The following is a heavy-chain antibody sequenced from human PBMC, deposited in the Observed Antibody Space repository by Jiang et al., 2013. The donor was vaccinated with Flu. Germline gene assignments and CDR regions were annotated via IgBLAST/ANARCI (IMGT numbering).Heavy chain of an antibody. CDR3: ARLFNSGPNSWYSGRSHPDY. J-gene: IGHJ4*02. Sequence: GAEVKKPGESLRISCKGSGYSFTSYWISWVRQMPGKGLEWMGRIDPSDSYTNYSPSFQGHVTISADKSISTAYLQWSSLKASDTAMYYCARLFNSGPNSWYSGRSHPDYWGQGTLVTVSS. CDR1: GYSFTSYW. V-gene: IGHV5-10-1*01. CDR2: IDPSDSYT. D-gene: IGHD2-15*01.